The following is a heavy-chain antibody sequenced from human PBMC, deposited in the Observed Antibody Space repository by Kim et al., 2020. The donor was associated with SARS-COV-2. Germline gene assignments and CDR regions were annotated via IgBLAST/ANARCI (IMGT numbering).Heavy chain of an antibody. V-gene: IGHV3-23*01. Sequence: SVKGRFTISRDNSKNTLYLQMNSLRAEDTAVYYCAKDLVPAAARHNWFDPWGQGTLVTVSS. CDR3: AKDLVPAAARHNWFDP. D-gene: IGHD2-2*01. J-gene: IGHJ5*02.